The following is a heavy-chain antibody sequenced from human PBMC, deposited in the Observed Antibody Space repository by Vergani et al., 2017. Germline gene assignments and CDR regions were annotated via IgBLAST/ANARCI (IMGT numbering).Heavy chain of an antibody. Sequence: QVQLVESGGGVVQPGGSLRLSCAASGFTFSSYGMHWVRQAPGKGLEWVAFIRYDGSNKYYADSVKGRFTISRDNAKNSLYLQMNSLRAEDTAVYYCARGRRDCSSTSCYEVVPSGGSYNWFDPWGQGTLVTVSS. V-gene: IGHV3-30*02. J-gene: IGHJ5*02. CDR3: ARGRRDCSSTSCYEVVPSGGSYNWFDP. CDR1: GFTFSSYG. D-gene: IGHD2-2*01. CDR2: IRYDGSNK.